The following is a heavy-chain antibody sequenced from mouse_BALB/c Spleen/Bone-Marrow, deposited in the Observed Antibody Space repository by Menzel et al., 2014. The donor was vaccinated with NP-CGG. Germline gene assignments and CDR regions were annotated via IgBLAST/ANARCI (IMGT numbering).Heavy chain of an antibody. CDR3: ARHFYGTSYFDY. Sequence: VQVVESGAELVKPGASVKLSCKASGYTFTDYIIHWVKQRSGQGLEWIGWFYPGNGNIKFSEKFNVKATLTADKSSSTVYMELSRLTSEDSAVYFCARHFYGTSYFDYWGQGTTLTVSS. CDR2: FYPGNGNI. V-gene: IGHV1-62-2*01. D-gene: IGHD1-1*01. J-gene: IGHJ2*01. CDR1: GYTFTDYI.